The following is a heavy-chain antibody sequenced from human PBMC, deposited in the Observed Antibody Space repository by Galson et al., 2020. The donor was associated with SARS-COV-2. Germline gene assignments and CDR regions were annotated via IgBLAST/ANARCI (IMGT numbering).Heavy chain of an antibody. J-gene: IGHJ4*02. CDR3: ARDPGWCISWRLDD. CDR1: GFTFSSYG. V-gene: IGHV3-33*01. Sequence: GGSLRLSCAASGFTFSSYGIHWVRQAPGKGLEWVAVIWYDGSNKYYADSVKGRFTNSSDNSKNTLYLQMNSLRAEDTAVYYCARDPGWCISWRLDDWGQGTMVTVSS. CDR2: IWYDGSNK. D-gene: IGHD6-13*01.